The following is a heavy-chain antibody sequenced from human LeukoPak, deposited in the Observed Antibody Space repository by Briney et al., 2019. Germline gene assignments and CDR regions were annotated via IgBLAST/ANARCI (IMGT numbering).Heavy chain of an antibody. D-gene: IGHD3-22*01. Sequence: GGSLRLSCAASGFTFSSYWMSWVRQAPGKGLEWVANIKQDGSEKYYVDSVKGRFTISRDNSKNSLYLQMNSLRTEDTALYYCAKVTPYDSSGYYDYWGQGTLVTVSS. J-gene: IGHJ4*02. CDR2: IKQDGSEK. V-gene: IGHV3-7*03. CDR1: GFTFSSYW. CDR3: AKVTPYDSSGYYDY.